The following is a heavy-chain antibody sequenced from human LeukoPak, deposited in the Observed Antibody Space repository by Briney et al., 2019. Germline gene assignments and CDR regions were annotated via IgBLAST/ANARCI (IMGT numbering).Heavy chain of an antibody. V-gene: IGHV3-49*03. CDR1: GFTFGDSA. Sequence: GGSLRLSCTASGFTFGDSAMSWFRQAPGKGLEWVAFIRSKAYGGTTEHAASVKGRFTVSRDDPKSIAYLQMNSLKIEDTAIYYCTRVGPMTTVTTYDYWGQGTLVTVSS. CDR2: IRSKAYGGTT. D-gene: IGHD4-17*01. J-gene: IGHJ4*02. CDR3: TRVGPMTTVTTYDY.